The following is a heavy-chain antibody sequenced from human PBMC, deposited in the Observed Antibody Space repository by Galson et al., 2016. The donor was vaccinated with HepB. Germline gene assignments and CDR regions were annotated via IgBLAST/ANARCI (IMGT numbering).Heavy chain of an antibody. CDR1: GYAFGSFS. Sequence: SLRLSCAGSGYAFGSFSIHWVRQAPGKRQEWVAVTGHDGIVKQYADSVKGRFTLSRDNFNNIVYLEMNSLGADDTALYFCARESAPHVGPWYFDLWGRGTLVTVSS. CDR2: TGHDGIVK. V-gene: IGHV3-30*03. J-gene: IGHJ2*01. D-gene: IGHD2-15*01. CDR3: ARESAPHVGPWYFDL.